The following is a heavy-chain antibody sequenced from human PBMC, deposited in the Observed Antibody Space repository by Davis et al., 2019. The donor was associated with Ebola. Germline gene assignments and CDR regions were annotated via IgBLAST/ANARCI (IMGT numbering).Heavy chain of an antibody. J-gene: IGHJ4*02. D-gene: IGHD2-2*01. CDR2: INPSGGST. CDR1: GYTFTSYY. Sequence: ASVKVSCMASGYTFTSYYMHWVRQAPGQGLEWMGIINPSGGSTSYAQKFQERVTITRDMSTSTAYMELSSLRSEDTAVYYCVGQTRGPFDYWGQGTLVTVSS. CDR3: VGQTRGPFDY. V-gene: IGHV1-46*01.